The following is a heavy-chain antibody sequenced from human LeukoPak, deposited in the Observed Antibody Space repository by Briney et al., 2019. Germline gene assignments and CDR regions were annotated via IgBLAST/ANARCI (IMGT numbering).Heavy chain of an antibody. D-gene: IGHD2-2*01. J-gene: IGHJ5*02. Sequence: GGSLRLSCAASGFTFSSYAMHWVRQAPGKGLEWVAFISYDGSNKYYADSVKGRFTISRDNSKNTLYLQMNSLRAEDTAVYYCARGYCSSTSCPPKPWGQGTLVTVSS. CDR3: ARGYCSSTSCPPKP. V-gene: IGHV3-30-3*01. CDR2: ISYDGSNK. CDR1: GFTFSSYA.